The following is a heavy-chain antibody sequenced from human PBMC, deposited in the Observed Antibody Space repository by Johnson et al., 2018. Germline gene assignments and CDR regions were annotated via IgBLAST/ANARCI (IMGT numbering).Heavy chain of an antibody. CDR1: GFTFSSFS. D-gene: IGHD4-17*01. CDR2: ISASTSFI. Sequence: VQLVESGGGPVKPGGSLRLSCAASGFTFSSFSMNWVRQAPGKGLEWVSSISASTSFIYYADSVKGRFTISRDNAMDSLYLQMNSLRAEDTAVYYCARSQSAYYGDYVGAEYFQHWGQGTLVTVSS. CDR3: ARSQSAYYGDYVGAEYFQH. J-gene: IGHJ1*01. V-gene: IGHV3-21*01.